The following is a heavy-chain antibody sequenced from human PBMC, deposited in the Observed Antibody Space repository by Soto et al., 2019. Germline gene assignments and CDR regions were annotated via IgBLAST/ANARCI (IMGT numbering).Heavy chain of an antibody. CDR1: GDSVSSDRYF. J-gene: IGHJ5*02. CDR3: ARIVVGATVDL. V-gene: IGHV4-61*01. CDR2: ISYTGDT. D-gene: IGHD1-26*01. Sequence: SETLSLTCSVSGDSVSSDRYFWTWIRQPPGKGLEWIAYISYTGDTNYNPSLKSRVTISVDTSRNQFSLTLTSVTAADAAVYFCARIVVGATVDLWGQGSLVTVSS.